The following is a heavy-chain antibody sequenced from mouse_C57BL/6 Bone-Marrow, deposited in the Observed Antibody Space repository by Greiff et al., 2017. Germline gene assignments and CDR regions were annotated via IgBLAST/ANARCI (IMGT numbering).Heavy chain of an antibody. J-gene: IGHJ4*01. CDR1: GFTFSDYG. CDR3: AKRGVKAMDY. V-gene: IGHV5-15*04. CDR2: ISNLAYSI. Sequence: EVKLVESGGGLVQPGGSLKLSCAASGFTFSDYGMAWVRQGPRKGPEWVEFISNLAYSIYYADTVTGRFTISRENAKKTLYLEMSSLRSEDTAMFYGAKRGVKAMDYWGQGTSVTVSS. D-gene: IGHD2-2*01.